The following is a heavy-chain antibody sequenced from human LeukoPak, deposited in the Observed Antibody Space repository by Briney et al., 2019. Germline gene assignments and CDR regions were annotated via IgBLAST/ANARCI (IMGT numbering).Heavy chain of an antibody. D-gene: IGHD3-10*01. CDR3: ARGPSSYYYGSGNYYNPFDY. CDR1: GYTFTSYD. Sequence: ASVKVSCKASGYTFTSYDINWVRQATGQGLEWMGWMNPNSGNTGYAQKFQGRVTMTRNTSISTAYMELSSLRSEDTAVYYCARGPSSYYYGSGNYYNPFDYWGQGTLVTVSS. J-gene: IGHJ4*02. CDR2: MNPNSGNT. V-gene: IGHV1-8*01.